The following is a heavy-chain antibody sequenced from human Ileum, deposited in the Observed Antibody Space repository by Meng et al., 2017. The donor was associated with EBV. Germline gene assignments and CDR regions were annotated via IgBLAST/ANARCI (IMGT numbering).Heavy chain of an antibody. CDR2: TYYRSKWYN. Sequence: ALFQHSGPGLVPPSQTLSPTCAYSGDSVSTNSAAWNWIRQPPSRGLEWLGRTYYRSKWYNEYAVSVKSRITINADTSKNQFSLQLNSVTPEDTAVYYCARGARLAPFDYWGQGTLVTVSS. D-gene: IGHD6-19*01. CDR1: GDSVSTNSAA. CDR3: ARGARLAPFDY. J-gene: IGHJ4*02. V-gene: IGHV6-1*01.